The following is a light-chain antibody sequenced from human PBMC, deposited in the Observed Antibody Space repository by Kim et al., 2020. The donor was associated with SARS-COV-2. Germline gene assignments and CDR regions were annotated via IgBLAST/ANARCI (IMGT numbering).Light chain of an antibody. Sequence: AVVDSVTITCRASHSISSYLNWYQQQPGRDPTLLLYAASSLQSGVPSRFSGSGSGTDFTLTISSLQPEDFATSYCQQRYSTPSWTFGQGTKVDIK. J-gene: IGKJ1*01. CDR2: AAS. V-gene: IGKV1-39*01. CDR1: HSISSY. CDR3: QQRYSTPSWT.